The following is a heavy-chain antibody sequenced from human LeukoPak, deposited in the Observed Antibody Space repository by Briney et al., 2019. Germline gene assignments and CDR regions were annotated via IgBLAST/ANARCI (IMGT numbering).Heavy chain of an antibody. D-gene: IGHD3-16*02. V-gene: IGHV1-18*01. CDR3: ATNGVITFGGVIVMYNWFDP. J-gene: IGHJ5*02. Sequence: ASVKVSCKASGYTFTSYGISWVRQAPGQGLEWMGWISAYNGNTNYAQKLQGRVTMTTDTSTSTAYMELSSLRSEDTAVYYCATNGVITFGGVIVMYNWFDPWGQGTLVTVSS. CDR1: GYTFTSYG. CDR2: ISAYNGNT.